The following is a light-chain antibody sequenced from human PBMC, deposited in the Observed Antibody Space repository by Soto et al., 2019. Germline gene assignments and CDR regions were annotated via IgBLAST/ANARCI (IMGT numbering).Light chain of an antibody. Sequence: QSVLTQPPSVSGAPGQRVTISCTGSSSNIGAGYDVHWYQQLPGTAPKLLIYANSNRPSGVPDRFSGSKSGTSASLAITGLQAEDEADYYCQSYDSSLSGYVFGTGTKLHRP. CDR2: ANS. CDR1: SSNIGAGYD. CDR3: QSYDSSLSGYV. J-gene: IGLJ1*01. V-gene: IGLV1-40*01.